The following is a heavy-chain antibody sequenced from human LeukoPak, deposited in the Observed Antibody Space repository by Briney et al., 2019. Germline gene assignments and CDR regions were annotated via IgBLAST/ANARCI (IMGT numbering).Heavy chain of an antibody. Sequence: SETLSLTCTVSGGSISSYYWSWIRQPPGKGPEWIGYFYYSGSSNYNPSLKSRVTISGDTSKNQFSLKLSSVTAADTAIYYCARVSPAVGAFDIWGRGTMVTVSS. D-gene: IGHD6-13*01. J-gene: IGHJ3*02. CDR1: GGSISSYY. CDR3: ARVSPAVGAFDI. V-gene: IGHV4-59*01. CDR2: FYYSGSS.